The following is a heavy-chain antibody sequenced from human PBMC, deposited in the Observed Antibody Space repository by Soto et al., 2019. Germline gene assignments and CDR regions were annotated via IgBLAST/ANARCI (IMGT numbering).Heavy chain of an antibody. D-gene: IGHD6-13*01. CDR1: GFTFSTYT. V-gene: IGHV3-23*01. CDR3: ASLQSSSADY. CDR2: ISGRGGST. Sequence: EVQLLESGGGLVQPGGSLRLSCAASGFTFSTYTMTWVRQAPGKGLEWVSAISGRGGSTYYADSVRGRFTISRDNSKNTLYLQMNSLRAEDTAVYYGASLQSSSADYWGQGTLVTVSS. J-gene: IGHJ4*02.